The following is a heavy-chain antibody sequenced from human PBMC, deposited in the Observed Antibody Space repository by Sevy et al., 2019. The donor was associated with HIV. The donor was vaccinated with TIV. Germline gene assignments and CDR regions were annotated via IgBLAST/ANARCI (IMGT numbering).Heavy chain of an antibody. V-gene: IGHV3-66*01. CDR3: AGGKSGYGYALNY. D-gene: IGHD5-18*01. CDR2: IYSDETT. J-gene: IGHJ4*02. Sequence: GGSLRLSCAASGFSVNSNYMTWVRQAPGKGLEGVSVIYSDETTYHADSVKDRFTISRDNSTNMLYLQMSSLRAEDTAIYYCAGGKSGYGYALNYWGQGTLVTVSS. CDR1: GFSVNSNY.